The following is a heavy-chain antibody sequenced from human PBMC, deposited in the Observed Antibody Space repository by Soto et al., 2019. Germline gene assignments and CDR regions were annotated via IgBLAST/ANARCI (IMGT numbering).Heavy chain of an antibody. D-gene: IGHD2-8*01. V-gene: IGHV1-69*06. J-gene: IGHJ4*02. Sequence: QVQLVQSGAEVKKPGSSVKVSCKASGDTFTTNSLNWVRQAPGQGLEWMGGIIPVVGTTKYAQKYQDRVTITGDKSTITAYLELSSLRSDDTAVYYCARGLLYATTYFDYWGQGTPVTVYS. CDR3: ARGLLYATTYFDY. CDR2: IIPVVGTT. CDR1: GDTFTTNS.